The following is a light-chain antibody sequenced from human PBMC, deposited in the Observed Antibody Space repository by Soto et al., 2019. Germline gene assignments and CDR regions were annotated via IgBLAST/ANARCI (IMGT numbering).Light chain of an antibody. CDR2: NNN. CDR3: QAYDRRLSGDWV. CDR1: SSNIGAGYD. J-gene: IGLJ3*02. V-gene: IGLV1-40*01. Sequence: QPVLTQPPSVSGAPGQRVTISCSGSSSNIGAGYDVHWYQRLPGTAPKLLIYNNNNRPSGVPDRFSGSKSGTSASLAITGLQAEDEAYYYCQAYDRRLSGDWVFGGGTKVTVL.